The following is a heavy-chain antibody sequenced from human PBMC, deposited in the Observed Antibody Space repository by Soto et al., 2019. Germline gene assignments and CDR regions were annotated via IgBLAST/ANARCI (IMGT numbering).Heavy chain of an antibody. D-gene: IGHD1-26*01. CDR1: GGTFSSYA. Sequence: QVQLVQSGAEVKKPGSSVKVSCKASGGTFSSYAISWVRQAPGQGLEWMGGIIPIFGTANYAQKFQGRVTITADESTSTAYMELSRLRSEDTAVYYCASGLYSGSYYPFDYWGQGTLVTVSA. V-gene: IGHV1-69*12. J-gene: IGHJ4*02. CDR3: ASGLYSGSYYPFDY. CDR2: IIPIFGTA.